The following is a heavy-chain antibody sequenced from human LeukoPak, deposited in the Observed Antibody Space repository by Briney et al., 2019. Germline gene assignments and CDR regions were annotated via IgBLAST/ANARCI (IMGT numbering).Heavy chain of an antibody. J-gene: IGHJ4*02. CDR1: GGSVSSGSYY. V-gene: IGHV4-61*01. D-gene: IGHD5/OR15-5a*01. CDR2: IYYSGST. Sequence: SETLSLTCTVSGGSVSSGSYYWSWIRQPPGKGPEWIGYIYYSGSTNYNPPLKSRVTISVDMSKNQFSLKLSSVTAADTAVYYCASELGYNVYDSQGGFHYWGQGSLVTVSS. CDR3: ASELGYNVYDSQGGFHY.